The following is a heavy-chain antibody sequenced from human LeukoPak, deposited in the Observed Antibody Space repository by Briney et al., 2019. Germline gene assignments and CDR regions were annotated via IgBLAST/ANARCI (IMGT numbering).Heavy chain of an antibody. Sequence: GGSLRLSCAASGFTFNTYGMHWVRQAPGKGLEWVAVIWSDGTHKYYSDSVKGRFTISRDNSKNTLYLEMNCLRVEDTAVYYCAKSNSESQTTVGNWGQGTLVTVSS. CDR2: IWSDGTHK. D-gene: IGHD1-26*01. CDR1: GFTFNTYG. J-gene: IGHJ4*02. V-gene: IGHV3-33*06. CDR3: AKSNSESQTTVGN.